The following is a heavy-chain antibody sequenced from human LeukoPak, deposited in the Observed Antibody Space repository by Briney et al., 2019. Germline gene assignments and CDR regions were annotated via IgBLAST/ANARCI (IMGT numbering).Heavy chain of an antibody. V-gene: IGHV4-59*01. J-gene: IGHJ4*02. CDR3: ARAPTVVTPYYFDY. D-gene: IGHD4-23*01. Sequence: SETLSLTCTVSGGSISSYYWSWIRQPPGKGLERIGYIYYSGSTNYNPSLKSRVTISVDTSKNQFSLKLSSVTAADTAVYYCARAPTVVTPYYFDYWGQGTLVTVSS. CDR1: GGSISSYY. CDR2: IYYSGST.